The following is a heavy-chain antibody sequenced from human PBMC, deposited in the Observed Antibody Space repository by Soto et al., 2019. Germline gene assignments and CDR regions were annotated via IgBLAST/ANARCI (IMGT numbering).Heavy chain of an antibody. Sequence: GGSLRLSCAASGLTFSSYGMHWVRQAPGKGLEWVAVIWYDGRNKYYADSVKGRFTISRDNSKNTLYLQMNSLRVEDTAVYYCATYSYYYDNSGYHYYWGQGTLVTVSS. V-gene: IGHV3-33*01. CDR2: IWYDGRNK. CDR1: GLTFSSYG. J-gene: IGHJ4*02. D-gene: IGHD3-22*01. CDR3: ATYSYYYDNSGYHYY.